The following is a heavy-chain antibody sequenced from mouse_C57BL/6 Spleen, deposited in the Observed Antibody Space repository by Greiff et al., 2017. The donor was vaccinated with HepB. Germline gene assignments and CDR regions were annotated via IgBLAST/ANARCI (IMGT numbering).Heavy chain of an antibody. CDR3: ARPLTGTYYAMDY. Sequence: DSGPGLVKPSQSLSLTCSVTGYSITSGYYWNWIRQFPGNQLEWMGYISYDGSNNYNPSLKNRISITRDTSKNQFFLKLNSLTTEDTATYYCARPLTGTYYAMDYWGQGTSVTVSS. V-gene: IGHV3-6*01. CDR2: ISYDGSN. J-gene: IGHJ4*01. CDR1: GYSITSGYY. D-gene: IGHD4-1*01.